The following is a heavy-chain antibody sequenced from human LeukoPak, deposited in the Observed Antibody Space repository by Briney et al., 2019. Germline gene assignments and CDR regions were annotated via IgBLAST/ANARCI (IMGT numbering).Heavy chain of an antibody. CDR3: VRLGRGGYAYVASY. D-gene: IGHD5-24*01. CDR2: INWNGGST. CDR1: GYTFDDYG. J-gene: IGHJ1*01. Sequence: GGSLRLSCAGSGYTFDDYGMRWVRQAPGKGLEWVAGINWNGGSTGYAASVKGRCTSSRDNAKNALYLEMNGLRAEDTAFYYCVRLGRGGYAYVASYWGQGTLVTV. V-gene: IGHV3-20*04.